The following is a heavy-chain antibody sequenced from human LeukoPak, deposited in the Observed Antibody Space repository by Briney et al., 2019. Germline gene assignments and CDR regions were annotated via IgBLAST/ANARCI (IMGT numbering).Heavy chain of an antibody. Sequence: GSLRLSCAASGFTFSSYGMHWVRQAPGKGLEWVAVISYDGSNKYYADSVKGRFTISRDNSKNTLYLQMNSLRAEDTAVYYCAKDTAYYDFWSGYYLYWGQGTLVTVSS. V-gene: IGHV3-30*18. CDR2: ISYDGSNK. D-gene: IGHD3-3*01. CDR1: GFTFSSYG. CDR3: AKDTAYYDFWSGYYLY. J-gene: IGHJ4*02.